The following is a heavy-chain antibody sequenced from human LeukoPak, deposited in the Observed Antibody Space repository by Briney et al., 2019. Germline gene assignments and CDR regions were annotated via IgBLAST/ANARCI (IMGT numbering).Heavy chain of an antibody. CDR3: AKGGNWARFED. Sequence: GGTLRLSCAASGFIFSHYGMNWVRQAPGKGLEWVSGITSRSTTYYADSVKGRFTISGDNSKNMVWLQINSPTAEDTATYYCAKGGNWARFEDWGQGTLVTVSS. CDR2: ITSRSTT. J-gene: IGHJ4*02. D-gene: IGHD7-27*01. V-gene: IGHV3-23*01. CDR1: GFIFSHYG.